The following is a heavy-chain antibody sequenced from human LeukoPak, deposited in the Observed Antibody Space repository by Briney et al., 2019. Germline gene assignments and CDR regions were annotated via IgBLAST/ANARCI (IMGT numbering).Heavy chain of an antibody. V-gene: IGHV1-2*06. D-gene: IGHD3-10*01. J-gene: IGHJ4*02. CDR3: ARLGLHGSGTYYFFDY. Sequence: ASVKVSCKDSGQSLTGYFIHWVRQAPGQGLEWVGRIDPNTGDTIYAQNFQGRVTVTSATSISTAYMELSRLTSDDTAVYFCARLGLHGSGTYYFFDYWGQGTLVTVSS. CDR1: GQSLTGYF. CDR2: IDPNTGDT.